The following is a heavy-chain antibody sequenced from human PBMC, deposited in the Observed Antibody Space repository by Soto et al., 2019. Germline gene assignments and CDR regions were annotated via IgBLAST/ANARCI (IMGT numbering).Heavy chain of an antibody. Sequence: EVQLVESGGGLIQPGGSLRLSCAVSGFTVSNNYMSWVRQAPGKGLEGVSVIYSGGYTAYGDSVKGRFTISRDNSKNPTYPQRNTRRAAAPAVYYCAPHPGGGGYWGQGTLVTVSS. V-gene: IGHV3-53*01. CDR3: APHPGGGGY. CDR2: IYSGGYT. D-gene: IGHD3-10*01. J-gene: IGHJ4*02. CDR1: GFTVSNNY.